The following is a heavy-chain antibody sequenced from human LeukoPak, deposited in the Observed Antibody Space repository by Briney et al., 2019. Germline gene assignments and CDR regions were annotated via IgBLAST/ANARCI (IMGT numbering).Heavy chain of an antibody. J-gene: IGHJ5*02. D-gene: IGHD4-17*01. V-gene: IGHV4-4*07. CDR2: IYTSGST. Sequence: SETLSLTGAVYGGSFSGYYWSWIRQLAGKGLVCIGRIYTSGSTTYNPSLKSRVTMSVDTSKSQFSLNLMSVTAADTAVYYCTRDTGTTGEVKFDPWGQGTLVTVSS. CDR1: GGSFSGYY. CDR3: TRDTGTTGEVKFDP.